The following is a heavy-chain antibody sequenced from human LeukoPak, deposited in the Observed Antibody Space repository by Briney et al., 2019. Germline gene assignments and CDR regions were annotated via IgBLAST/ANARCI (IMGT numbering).Heavy chain of an antibody. CDR2: INPNSGGT. V-gene: IGHV1-2*02. CDR3: ARVSNIVVVPAFDY. J-gene: IGHJ4*02. CDR1: GYTFTGYY. Sequence: GASVKVSCKASGYTFTGYYMHWVRQAPGQGPEWMGWINPNSGGTNYAQKFQGRVTMTRDTSISTAYMELSRLRSDDTAVYYCARVSNIVVVPAFDYWGQGTLVTVSS. D-gene: IGHD2-2*01.